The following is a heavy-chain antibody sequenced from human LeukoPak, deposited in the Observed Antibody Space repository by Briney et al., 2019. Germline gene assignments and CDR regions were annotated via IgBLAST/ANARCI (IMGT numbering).Heavy chain of an antibody. CDR3: ARAITTRYSSGWYSVDY. D-gene: IGHD6-19*01. V-gene: IGHV6-1*01. J-gene: IGHJ4*02. CDR2: TYYRSKWYN. Sequence: SQTLSLTCAISGDSVSSNSSAWNWIRQSPSRGLEWLGRTYYRSKWYNDYAVSVKSRITINPDTSKNQFSLQLNSVTPEDTAVYYCARAITTRYSSGWYSVDYGGQGTLVTVSS. CDR1: GDSVSSNSSA.